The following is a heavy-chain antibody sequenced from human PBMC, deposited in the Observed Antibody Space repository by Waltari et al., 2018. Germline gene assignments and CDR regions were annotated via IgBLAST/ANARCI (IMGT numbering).Heavy chain of an antibody. J-gene: IGHJ5*01. Sequence: QVQLQESGPGVMKPSETLSLTCQVSGFTVVSGYSWGWIRQSPGQGLEWLGSAYHGGGIFYNPSLESRVSISLDRSENQVALEVRSLTAADTAVYYCARGTRVNLVRGAEWFDFWGPGMLVSVSS. CDR3: ARGTRVNLVRGAEWFDF. CDR1: GFTVVSGYS. D-gene: IGHD3-10*01. V-gene: IGHV4-38-2*02. CDR2: AYHGGGI.